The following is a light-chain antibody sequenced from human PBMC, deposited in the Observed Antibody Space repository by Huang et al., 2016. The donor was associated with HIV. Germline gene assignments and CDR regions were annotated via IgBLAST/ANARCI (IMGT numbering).Light chain of an antibody. CDR2: KSS. V-gene: IGKV1-5*03. Sequence: DIQMTQSPSILSASVGARVTITCRASQSVSTWLAWYQQKPGKPPKRLIYKSSTLESGVPSRFSGSGSGTEFTLTISSLQPDDFATYYCQQYNTFWTFGQGTKV. CDR1: QSVSTW. CDR3: QQYNTFWT. J-gene: IGKJ1*01.